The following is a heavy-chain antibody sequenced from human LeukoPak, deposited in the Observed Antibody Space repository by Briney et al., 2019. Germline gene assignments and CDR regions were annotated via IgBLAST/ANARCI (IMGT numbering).Heavy chain of an antibody. J-gene: IGHJ4*02. D-gene: IGHD1-26*01. V-gene: IGHV1-69*06. CDR1: GGTFSSYA. CDR3: ARLGIVGATPDY. CDR2: IIPIFGTA. Sequence: GASVKVSCKASGGTFSSYAISWVRQAPGQGLEWMGGIIPIFGTANYAQKFQGRVTITADKSTSTAYMELRSLRSDDTAVYYCARLGIVGATPDYWGQGTLVTVSS.